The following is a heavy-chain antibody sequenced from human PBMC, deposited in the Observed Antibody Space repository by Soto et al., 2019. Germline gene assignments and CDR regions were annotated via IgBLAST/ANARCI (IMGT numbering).Heavy chain of an antibody. J-gene: IGHJ4*02. CDR1: GFTFNSYA. CDR2: IIGSGGST. CDR3: AKDRNYYDSSGYDY. Sequence: GSLRLSCAASGFTFNSYAMSWVRQAPGKGLEWVSTIIGSGGSTYYADSVKGRFSVSRDNSKNTPYLQMNSLRAEDTAVYYCAKDRNYYDSSGYDYWGQGTLVTVSS. D-gene: IGHD3-22*01. V-gene: IGHV3-23*01.